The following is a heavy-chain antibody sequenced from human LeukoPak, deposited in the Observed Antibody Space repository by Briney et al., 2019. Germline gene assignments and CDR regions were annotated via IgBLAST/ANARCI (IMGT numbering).Heavy chain of an antibody. V-gene: IGHV1-69*13. CDR3: ANGTVLLGSQHDAFDI. CDR1: GGTFSSYA. CDR2: IIPIFGTA. J-gene: IGHJ3*02. Sequence: ASVKVSCKASGGTFSSYAISWVRQAPGQGLEWIGGIIPIFGTANYAQKFQGRVTITADESTSTAYMELSSLRSEDTAVYYCANGTVLLGSQHDAFDIWGQGTMVTVSS. D-gene: IGHD3-10*01.